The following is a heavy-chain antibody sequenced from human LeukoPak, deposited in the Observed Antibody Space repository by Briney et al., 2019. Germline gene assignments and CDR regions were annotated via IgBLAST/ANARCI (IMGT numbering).Heavy chain of an antibody. V-gene: IGHV4-34*01. D-gene: IGHD2-21*01. Sequence: SETLSLTCAVYGGSFSGYYWSWIRQPPGKGLEWIGEINHSGSTNYNPSLKSRVTISVDTSKNQFSLKLTSVTAADTAVYYCARVGYYPDYYMDVWGKGTAVTVSS. CDR3: ARVGYYPDYYMDV. J-gene: IGHJ6*03. CDR2: INHSGST. CDR1: GGSFSGYY.